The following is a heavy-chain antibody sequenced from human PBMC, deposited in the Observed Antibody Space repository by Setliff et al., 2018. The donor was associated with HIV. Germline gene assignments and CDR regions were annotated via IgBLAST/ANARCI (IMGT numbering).Heavy chain of an antibody. CDR2: ISYSGST. D-gene: IGHD6-13*01. CDR1: GASIRGQY. Sequence: SETLSLTCTVSGASIRGQYWSWIRKPPGKGLEWIGYISYSGSTTYNPSLKSRVTISVDTSKNQFTLRLSSVTAADTAVYYCAREQQLALDYWGQGTLVTSPQ. J-gene: IGHJ4*02. CDR3: AREQQLALDY. V-gene: IGHV4-59*11.